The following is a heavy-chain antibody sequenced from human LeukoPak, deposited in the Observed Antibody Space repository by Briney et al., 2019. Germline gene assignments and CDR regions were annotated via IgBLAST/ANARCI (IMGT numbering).Heavy chain of an antibody. D-gene: IGHD3-3*01. CDR3: ARDVSPDFWSGSFDP. CDR1: GYTFTGYH. CDR2: INPNSGGT. J-gene: IGHJ5*02. V-gene: IGHV1-2*02. Sequence: ASVKVSCKASGYTFTGYHMHWVRQAPGQGLEWMGWINPNSGGTNYAQKFQGRVTMTRDTPISTAYMELSRLRSDDTAVYYCARDVSPDFWSGSFDPWGQGTLVTVSS.